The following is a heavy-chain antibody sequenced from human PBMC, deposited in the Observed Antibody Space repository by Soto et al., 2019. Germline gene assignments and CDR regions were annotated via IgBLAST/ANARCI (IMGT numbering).Heavy chain of an antibody. CDR2: ISYDGSNK. CDR3: AVSRPYYDFWSGYYPY. CDR1: GFTFSSYA. Sequence: GGSLRLSCAASGFTFSSYAMHWVRQAPGKGLEWVAVISYDGSNKYYADSVKGRFTISRDNSKNTLYLQMNSLRAEDTAVYYCAVSRPYYDFWSGYYPYWGQGTLVTVSS. D-gene: IGHD3-3*01. J-gene: IGHJ4*02. V-gene: IGHV3-30-3*01.